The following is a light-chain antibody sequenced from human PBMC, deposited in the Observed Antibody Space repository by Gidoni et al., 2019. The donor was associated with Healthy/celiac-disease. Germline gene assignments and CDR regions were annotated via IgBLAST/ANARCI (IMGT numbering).Light chain of an antibody. CDR3: QSYDSSLSGSV. CDR2: GNS. J-gene: IGLJ2*01. V-gene: IGLV1-40*01. CDR1: SSNIGAGYD. Sequence: QYVLTQPPSVSGAPGQRVTISCTGSSSNIGAGYDVPWYQQLPATAPKLLVYGNSNRPSAVPDRLSVSKSGTSASLAITGLQAEEEADYYCQSYDSSLSGSVFGGGTKLTVL.